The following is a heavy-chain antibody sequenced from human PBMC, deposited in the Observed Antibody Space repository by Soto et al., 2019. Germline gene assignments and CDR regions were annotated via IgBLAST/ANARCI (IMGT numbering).Heavy chain of an antibody. CDR1: GFTFSSYG. J-gene: IGHJ6*02. CDR2: ISYDGSNK. V-gene: IGHV3-30*18. Sequence: GGSLRLSCAASGFTFSSYGMHWVRQAPGKGLEWVAVISYDGSNKYYADSVKGRFTISRDNSKNTLYLQMNSLRAEDTAVYYCAKDGMGLRRVPVNYYYGMDVWGQGTTVTVSS. CDR3: AKDGMGLRRVPVNYYYGMDV. D-gene: IGHD5-12*01.